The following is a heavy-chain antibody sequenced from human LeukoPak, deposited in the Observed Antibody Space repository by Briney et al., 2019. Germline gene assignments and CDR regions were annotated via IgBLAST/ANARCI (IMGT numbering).Heavy chain of an antibody. V-gene: IGHV4-38-2*01. J-gene: IGHJ4*02. Sequence: SETLSLTCAVSGYSISSGYYWGWIRQPPGKGLEWIGSIYHSGSTYYNPPLKSRVTISVDTSKNQFSLKLSSVTAADTAVYYCARAKDRYSSSWEYFDYWGQGTLVTVSS. D-gene: IGHD6-13*01. CDR3: ARAKDRYSSSWEYFDY. CDR2: IYHSGST. CDR1: GYSISSGYY.